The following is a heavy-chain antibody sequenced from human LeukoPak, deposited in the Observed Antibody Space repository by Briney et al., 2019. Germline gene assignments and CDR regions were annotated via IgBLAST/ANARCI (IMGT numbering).Heavy chain of an antibody. CDR1: GFAFSSYS. V-gene: IGHV3-7*03. CDR3: ARSIPYGTTWYGRSDY. CDR2: IKPDGTTK. Sequence: GGSLRLSCAASGFAFSSYSMTWVRQAPGKGLEWVANIKPDGTTKFYVDSVKGRFTISRDNALNSLYLQMNSLRAEDTAIYYCARSIPYGTTWYGRSDYWGQGTLVTVSS. D-gene: IGHD6-13*01. J-gene: IGHJ4*02.